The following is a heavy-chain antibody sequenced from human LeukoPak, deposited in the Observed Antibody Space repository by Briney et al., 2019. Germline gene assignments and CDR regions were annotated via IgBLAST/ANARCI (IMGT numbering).Heavy chain of an antibody. CDR3: ATPYCSGISCLDVFNM. V-gene: IGHV4-31*03. D-gene: IGHD2-2*01. CDR1: VVSVSDGRCY. CDR2: KYYSGSD. Sequence: SETLSLTFNVSVVSVSDGRCYWTWIRRHPGDCLRCIGYKYYSGSDKYNPSLKSRLTISIDTSKNQFSLQLSSVTAADTATYYCATPYCSGISCLDVFNMWGQGTRVTVSS. J-gene: IGHJ3*02.